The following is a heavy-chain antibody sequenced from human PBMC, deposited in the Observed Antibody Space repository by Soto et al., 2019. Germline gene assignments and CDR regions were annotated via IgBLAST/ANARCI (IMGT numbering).Heavy chain of an antibody. CDR1: GYSISSGYY. Sequence: SETLSLTCAVSGYSISSGYYWGWIRHSPGKGLDWIGSIYHSGSTYYNPSLKSRVIISVDTSKNQFSLKLSSVTAADTAVYYCARLAPIAAADGMDVGGQGTTVTVSS. CDR3: ARLAPIAAADGMDV. CDR2: IYHSGST. D-gene: IGHD6-13*01. J-gene: IGHJ6*02. V-gene: IGHV4-38-2*01.